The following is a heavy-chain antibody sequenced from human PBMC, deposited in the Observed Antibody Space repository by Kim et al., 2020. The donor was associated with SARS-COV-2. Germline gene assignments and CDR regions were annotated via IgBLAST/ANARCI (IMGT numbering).Heavy chain of an antibody. CDR1: GFTFNSYA. CDR3: ARDGDVDSVMYGMEV. J-gene: IGHJ6*01. V-gene: IGHV3-33*01. Sequence: GGSLRLSCEASGFTFNSYAMHWVRQAPGKSLEWVAGIWYDGSHQDFGESVKGRFSISRDNAKNNLYLQMDSLTVEDSGGYFCARDGDVDSVMYGMEVWGPGTTDTVS. CDR2: IWYDGSHQ. D-gene: IGHD2-8*01.